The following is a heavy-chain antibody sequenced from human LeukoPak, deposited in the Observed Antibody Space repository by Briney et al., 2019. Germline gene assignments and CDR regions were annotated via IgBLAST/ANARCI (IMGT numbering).Heavy chain of an antibody. CDR3: ARVPRITMVRGVIIPYFDY. V-gene: IGHV4-39*01. CDR2: IYYSGST. D-gene: IGHD3-10*01. J-gene: IGHJ4*02. CDR1: GGSISRSSYY. Sequence: SETLSLTCTVSGGSISRSSYYWGWIRQPPGKGLEWIGSIYYSGSTYYNPSLKSRVTISVDTSKNQFSLQLNSVTPEDTAVYYCARVPRITMVRGVIIPYFDYWGQGTLVTVSS.